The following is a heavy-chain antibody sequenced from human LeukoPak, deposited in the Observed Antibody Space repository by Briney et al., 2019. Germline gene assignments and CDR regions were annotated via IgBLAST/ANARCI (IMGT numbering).Heavy chain of an antibody. V-gene: IGHV4-30-4*08. CDR2: IYYSGST. D-gene: IGHD2-2*02. CDR3: ARLYGEGDRWYFDL. CDR1: GGSISSGDYY. Sequence: PSETLSLTCTVSGGSISSGDYYWSWIRQPPGKGLEWIGYIYYSGSTYYNPSLKSRVTISVDTSKNQFSLKLSSVTAADTAVYYCARLYGEGDRWYFDLWGRGTLVTVSS. J-gene: IGHJ2*01.